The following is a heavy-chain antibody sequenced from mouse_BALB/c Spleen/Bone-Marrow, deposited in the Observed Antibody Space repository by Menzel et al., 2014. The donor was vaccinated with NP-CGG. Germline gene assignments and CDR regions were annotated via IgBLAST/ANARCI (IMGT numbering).Heavy chain of an antibody. D-gene: IGHD2-2*01. CDR1: GYTFTSYW. CDR3: ARGVRGYDGFAY. CDR2: INPSTGYT. V-gene: IGHV1-7*01. Sequence: VQLQQSGAELAKPGASVKMSCKASGYTFTSYWMHWVKQRPGQGLEWIGYINPSTGYTEYNQKFEDKATLTADKSSSTAYMQLSSLTSEDSAVYYCARGVRGYDGFAYWGQGTLVTVSA. J-gene: IGHJ3*01.